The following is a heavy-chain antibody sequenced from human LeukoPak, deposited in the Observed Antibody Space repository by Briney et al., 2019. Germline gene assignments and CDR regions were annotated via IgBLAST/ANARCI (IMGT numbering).Heavy chain of an antibody. Sequence: GRSLRLPCAASGFTFSSYGMHWVRQAPGKGLEWVALIWYDGSNKYYTDSVKGRFTISRDDSKNTVYLQMNSLRAEDTAVYYCARGALYSSSWYGFDYWGQGTLVTVSS. CDR3: ARGALYSSSWYGFDY. CDR2: IWYDGSNK. D-gene: IGHD6-13*01. CDR1: GFTFSSYG. J-gene: IGHJ4*02. V-gene: IGHV3-33*01.